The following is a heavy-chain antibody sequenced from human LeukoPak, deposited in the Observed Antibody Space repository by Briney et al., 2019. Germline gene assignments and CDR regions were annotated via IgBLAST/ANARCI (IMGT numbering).Heavy chain of an antibody. CDR2: IIPIFGTA. CDR1: GGTFSSYA. D-gene: IGHD4-17*01. J-gene: IGHJ4*02. Sequence: GASVKVSCKASGGTFSSYAISWVRQAPGQGLERMGGIIPIFGTANYAQKFQGRVTITADESTSTAYMELSSLRSEDTAVYYCARDRVQTTVTTFDYWGQGTLVTVSS. CDR3: ARDRVQTTVTTFDY. V-gene: IGHV1-69*13.